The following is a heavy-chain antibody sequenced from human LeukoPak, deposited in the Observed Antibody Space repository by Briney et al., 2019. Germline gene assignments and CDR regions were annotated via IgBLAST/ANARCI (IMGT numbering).Heavy chain of an antibody. CDR1: GFTFSSYS. CDR3: ARDNIVATTRNDY. Sequence: GGSLRLSCAASGFTFSSYSMNWVRQAPGKGLEWVSYISSSSSTIHYADSVKGRFTISRDNAKNSLYLQMNSLRAEDTAVYYCARDNIVATTRNDYWGQGTLVTVSS. V-gene: IGHV3-48*01. D-gene: IGHD5-12*01. J-gene: IGHJ4*02. CDR2: ISSSSSTI.